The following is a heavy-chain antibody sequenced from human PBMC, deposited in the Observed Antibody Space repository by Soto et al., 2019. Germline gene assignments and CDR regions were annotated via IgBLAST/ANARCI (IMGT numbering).Heavy chain of an antibody. CDR3: AKALRMIYPIDAFDM. CDR2: MSGSGDRT. CDR1: GFTFSRFG. V-gene: IGHV3-23*01. D-gene: IGHD3-22*01. J-gene: IGHJ3*02. Sequence: EVQLLESGGGLVQPGGSLRLSCAASGFTFSRFGLSWVRQAPGRGLEWVSGMSGSGDRTYYAASVKGRFTISRDKSKNTLYLQMNSLRAADTATYFCAKALRMIYPIDAFDMWGRGTMVTVSS.